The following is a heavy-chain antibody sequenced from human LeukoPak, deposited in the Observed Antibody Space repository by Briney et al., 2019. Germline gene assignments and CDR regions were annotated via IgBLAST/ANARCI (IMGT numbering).Heavy chain of an antibody. CDR3: AAYYASGTFGYFQH. D-gene: IGHD3-10*01. J-gene: IGHJ1*01. CDR2: ISYDGSNK. V-gene: IGHV3-30*03. Sequence: GGSLRLSCAASGFTFSNYWMSWVRQAPGKGLEWLAVISYDGSNKYFADSVEGRLVVSRDNSNNTLYLHMNTLRPDDTGIYYCAAYYASGTFGYFQHWGQGTLVTVSS. CDR1: GFTFSNYW.